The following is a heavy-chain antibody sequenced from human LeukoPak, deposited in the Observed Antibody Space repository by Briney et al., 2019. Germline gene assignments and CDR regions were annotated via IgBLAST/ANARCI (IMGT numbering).Heavy chain of an antibody. CDR2: IYYSGST. CDR3: ARARLTVTTSGSGPDWFDP. J-gene: IGHJ5*02. D-gene: IGHD4-17*01. V-gene: IGHV4-59*01. CDR1: GGSISSYY. Sequence: SETLSLTCTVSGGSISSYYWSWIRQPPGKGLGWIGYIYYSGSTNYNPSLKSRVTISVDTSKNQFSLKLSSVTAADTAVYYCARARLTVTTSGSGPDWFDPWGQGTLVTVSS.